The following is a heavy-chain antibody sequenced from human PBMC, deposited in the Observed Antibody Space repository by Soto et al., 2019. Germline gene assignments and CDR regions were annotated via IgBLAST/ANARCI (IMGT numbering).Heavy chain of an antibody. J-gene: IGHJ4*02. D-gene: IGHD3-3*01. CDR1: GYTFTSYY. V-gene: IGHV1-46*01. CDR3: ARDPPEYDFWSGYLDY. CDR2: INPSGGST. Sequence: ASVKVSCKASGYTFTSYYMHWVRQSPGQGLEWMGIINPSGGSTSYAQKFQGRVTMTRDTSTSTVYMELSILRSEDTAVYYCARDPPEYDFWSGYLDYWGQGTLVNVSS.